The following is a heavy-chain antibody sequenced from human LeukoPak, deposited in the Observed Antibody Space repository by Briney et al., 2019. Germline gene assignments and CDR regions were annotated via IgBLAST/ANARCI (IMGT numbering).Heavy chain of an antibody. V-gene: IGHV1-2*02. D-gene: IGHD2-15*01. CDR1: GYTFTSYD. CDR3: ARDMFESVVVAATPDY. J-gene: IGHJ4*02. CDR2: INPNSGGT. Sequence: ASVKVSCKASGYTFTSYDINWVRQATGQGLEWMGWINPNSGGTNYAQKFQGRVTMTRDTSISTAYMELSRLRSDDTAVYYCARDMFESVVVAATPDYWGQGTLVTVSS.